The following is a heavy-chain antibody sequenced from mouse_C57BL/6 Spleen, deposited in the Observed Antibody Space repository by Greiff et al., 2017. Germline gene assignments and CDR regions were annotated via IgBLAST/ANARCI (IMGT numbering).Heavy chain of an antibody. D-gene: IGHD1-1*01. Sequence: VHLVESGPGLVQPSQSLSITCTVSGFPLTSYGVHWVRQYPGKGLEWLGVIWRGGSTDYNAALMSRLSITKENSKSQVFFKMNSLQADDTAIYYCALTTVVATGYFEVWGTGTTVTVSS. J-gene: IGHJ1*03. V-gene: IGHV2-5*01. CDR1: GFPLTSYG. CDR2: IWRGGST. CDR3: ALTTVVATGYFEV.